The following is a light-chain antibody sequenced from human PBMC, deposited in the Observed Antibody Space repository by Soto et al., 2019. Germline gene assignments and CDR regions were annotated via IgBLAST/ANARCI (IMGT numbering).Light chain of an antibody. CDR1: RTIAKY. V-gene: IGKV1-39*01. CDR3: QQTYSTPWT. CDR2: SAS. Sequence: DILMTQSPASLSSSVGDRVTISCRSNRTIAKYVNWYQQKPGEVPKLLIYSASTLQSEVPSRFTGTGSGTDFSLTVTSLQPEDFATYYCQQTYSTPWTFGQGTKVDSK. J-gene: IGKJ1*01.